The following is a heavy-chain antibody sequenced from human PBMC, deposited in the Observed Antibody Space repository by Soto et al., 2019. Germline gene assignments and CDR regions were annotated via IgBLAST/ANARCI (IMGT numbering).Heavy chain of an antibody. Sequence: SETLSLTCTASGGSISAYSWSWVRQPPGKGLEWIGNIHYNGNTKYNPSLKSRVTMSVDTSKNQFSLKLSSVTAADTAVYYCARETYGDYVGYFDPWGQGTLVTVSS. CDR2: IHYNGNT. J-gene: IGHJ5*02. D-gene: IGHD4-17*01. CDR1: GGSISAYS. V-gene: IGHV4-59*12. CDR3: ARETYGDYVGYFDP.